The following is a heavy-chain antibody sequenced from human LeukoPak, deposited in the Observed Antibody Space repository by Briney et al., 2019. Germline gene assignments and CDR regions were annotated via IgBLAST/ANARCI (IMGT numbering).Heavy chain of an antibody. CDR3: ARVVLAARNYYYYYYMDV. V-gene: IGHV4-34*01. CDR2: INHSGST. J-gene: IGHJ6*03. Sequence: SETLSLTCAVYGGSFSGYYWSWIRQPPGKGLEWIGEINHSGSTNYNPSLKSRVTISVDTSKNQFSLKLSSVTAADTAVYYCARVVLAARNYYYYYYMDVWGKGTTVTVSS. CDR1: GGSFSGYY. D-gene: IGHD6-6*01.